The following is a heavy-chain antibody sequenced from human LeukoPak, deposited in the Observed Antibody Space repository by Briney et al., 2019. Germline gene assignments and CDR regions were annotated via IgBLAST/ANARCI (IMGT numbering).Heavy chain of an antibody. D-gene: IGHD1-26*01. CDR1: GGSISSSSYY. CDR2: THYSGST. V-gene: IGHV4-61*05. J-gene: IGHJ6*03. CDR3: ARQGVWELLRGLRPYYMDV. Sequence: PSETLSLTCTVSGGSISSSSYYWGWIRQPPGKGLEWIGYTHYSGSTTYNPSLKSRVTISVDTSKNQFSLKLSSVTAADTAVYYCARQGVWELLRGLRPYYMDVWGKGTTVTVSS.